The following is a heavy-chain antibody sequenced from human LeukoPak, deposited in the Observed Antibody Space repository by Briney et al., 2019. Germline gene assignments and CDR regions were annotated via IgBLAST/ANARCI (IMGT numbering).Heavy chain of an antibody. J-gene: IGHJ4*02. CDR3: AREGSGYSTSFDY. CDR1: GGSISSTSYY. CDR2: IHYRGTT. D-gene: IGHD3-3*01. Sequence: PSETLSLTCIVSGGSISSTSYYWGWIRQSPGKGLEWIGSIHYRGTTYYNPSLLSRGTISVDTSKNQFSLKLNSVTAADTAVYFCAREGSGYSTSFDYWGQGTLVTVSS. V-gene: IGHV4-39*07.